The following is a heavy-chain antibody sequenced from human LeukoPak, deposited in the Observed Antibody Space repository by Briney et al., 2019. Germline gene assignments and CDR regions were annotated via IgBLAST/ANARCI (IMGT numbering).Heavy chain of an antibody. J-gene: IGHJ5*02. CDR1: GGTFSSYA. CDR3: ARYVGVQFDP. V-gene: IGHV1-69*05. Sequence: ASVKVSCKASGGTFSSYAISWVRQAPGQGLEWMGRIIPIFGTANYAQKFQGRVTITTDESTSTAYMELSSLRSEDTAVYYCARYVGVQFDPWGQGTLVTVSS. D-gene: IGHD3-16*01. CDR2: IIPIFGTA.